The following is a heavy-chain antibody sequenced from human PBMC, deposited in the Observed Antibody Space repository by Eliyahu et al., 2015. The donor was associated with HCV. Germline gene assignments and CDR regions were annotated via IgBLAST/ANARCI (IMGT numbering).Heavy chain of an antibody. D-gene: IGHD4-17*01. V-gene: IGHV4-39*07. Sequence: QLHLQESGPGLVKPSETLSLTCTVSGGSISSSSYHWGWIRQPPGKGLEWIASIHYSGTTLNNPSLKSRVTISVDTSKNQFTLKLSSVTAADTAVYYCASSVATSPTGYYGMDVWGQGTTVTVSS. CDR1: GGSISSSSYH. J-gene: IGHJ6*02. CDR2: IHYSGTT. CDR3: ASSVATSPTGYYGMDV.